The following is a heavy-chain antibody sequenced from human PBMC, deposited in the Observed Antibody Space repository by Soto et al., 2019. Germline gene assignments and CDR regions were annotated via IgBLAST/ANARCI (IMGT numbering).Heavy chain of an antibody. J-gene: IGHJ6*02. CDR2: IYYSGST. CDR1: GGSLGSGGYY. CDR3: AREPARHVLDV. V-gene: IGHV4-31*02. Sequence: TLSLTWTVAGGSLGSGGYYWSWIRQHPGKGLEWIGYIYYSGSTYYNPTLKSRVTISVDTSKNQFSLKLSSVTAADTAAYYCAREPARHVLDVWGQGTTVTVS. D-gene: IGHD6-25*01.